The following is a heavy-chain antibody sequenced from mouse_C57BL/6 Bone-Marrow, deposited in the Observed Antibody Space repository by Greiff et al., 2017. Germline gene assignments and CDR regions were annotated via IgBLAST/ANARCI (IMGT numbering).Heavy chain of an antibody. CDR3: ARIGGYDVFDY. D-gene: IGHD2-2*01. CDR1: GLSLSTFGMV. CDR2: IWWDDDK. V-gene: IGHV8-8*01. Sequence: QVTLKVSGPGILPPSQTLSLTCSFSGLSLSTFGMVVGWIRQPSGKGLEWLAHIWWDDDKSYNPALQSRLTNSKDTTKNQVFLKIANVDTADTATYYCARIGGYDVFDYWGQGTTLTDSS. J-gene: IGHJ2*01.